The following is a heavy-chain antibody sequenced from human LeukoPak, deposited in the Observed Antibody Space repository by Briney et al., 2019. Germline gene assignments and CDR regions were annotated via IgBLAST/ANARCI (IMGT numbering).Heavy chain of an antibody. V-gene: IGHV1-8*02. D-gene: IGHD3-9*01. CDR1: GGTFSSYA. J-gene: IGHJ4*02. Sequence: ASVKVSCKASGGTFSSYAISWVRQATGQGLEWMGWMNPNSGNTGYAQKFQGRVTMTRNTSISTAYMELSSLRSEDTAVYYCARGREVTHYDILTGYYNVISDFDYWGQGTLVTVSS. CDR2: MNPNSGNT. CDR3: ARGREVTHYDILTGYYNVISDFDY.